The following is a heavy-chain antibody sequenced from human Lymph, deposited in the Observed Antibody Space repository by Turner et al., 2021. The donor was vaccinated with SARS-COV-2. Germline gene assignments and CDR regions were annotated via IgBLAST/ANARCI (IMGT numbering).Heavy chain of an antibody. CDR1: GLTVSSNY. CDR3: ARDLVVYGMDV. Sequence: EVQLVVTGGGFIQPGGSLRLSCAASGLTVSSNYMTWVRQAPGKGLEWVSVIYSGGSTFYADSVKGRFTISRDNSKNTLYLKMNSLRAEDTAVYYCARDLVVYGMDVWGQGTTVTVSS. V-gene: IGHV3-53*02. D-gene: IGHD3-10*01. J-gene: IGHJ6*02. CDR2: IYSGGST.